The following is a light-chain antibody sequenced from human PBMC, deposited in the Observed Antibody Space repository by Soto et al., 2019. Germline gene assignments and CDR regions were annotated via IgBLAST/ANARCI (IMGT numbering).Light chain of an antibody. V-gene: IGKV1-13*02. J-gene: IGKJ5*01. CDR1: QDIRGA. CDR2: DVS. Sequence: AIQLTQSPSSLSASVGDRVTITCRASQDIRGALAWYQQKPGKAPKILIYDVSTLESGVPSRFSGSSSGTDFTLTISSLQTVDFATYYCQQFNSYPITFGQGTRLEI. CDR3: QQFNSYPIT.